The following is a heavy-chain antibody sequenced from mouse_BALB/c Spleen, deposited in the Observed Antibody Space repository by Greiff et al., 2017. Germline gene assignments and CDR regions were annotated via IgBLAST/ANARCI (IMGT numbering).Heavy chain of an antibody. CDR3: AREKRGYGNFAY. J-gene: IGHJ3*01. CDR1: GISITTGNYR. D-gene: IGHD2-1*01. V-gene: IGHV3-5*02. CDR2: IYYSGTI. Sequence: EVKLMESGPGLVKPSQTVSLTCTVTGISITTGNYRWSWIRQFPGNKLEWIGYIYYSGTITYNPSLTSRTTITRDTSKNQFFLEMNSLTAEDTATYYCAREKRGYGNFAYWGQGTLFTVSA.